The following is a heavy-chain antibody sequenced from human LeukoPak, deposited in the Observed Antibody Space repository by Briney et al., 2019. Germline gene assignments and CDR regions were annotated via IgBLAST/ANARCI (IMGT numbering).Heavy chain of an antibody. J-gene: IGHJ5*02. D-gene: IGHD6-19*01. CDR3: AFTRWPVSDPFWFDP. V-gene: IGHV3-23*01. CDR1: GFTFSSYA. Sequence: GGSLRLSCAASGFTFSSYAMSWVRQAPGKGLEWVSAISGSGGSTYYADSVKGRFTISRDNSKNTLYLQMNSLRAEDTAVYYCAFTRWPVSDPFWFDPWGQGTLVTVSS. CDR2: ISGSGGST.